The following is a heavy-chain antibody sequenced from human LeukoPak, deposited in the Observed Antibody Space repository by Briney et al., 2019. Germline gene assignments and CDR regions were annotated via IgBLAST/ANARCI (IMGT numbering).Heavy chain of an antibody. J-gene: IGHJ4*02. Sequence: GESLKISCKASGYSFTSYWIGWVRQMPGKGLEWMGIIYPGDSDTRYSPSFQGQVTISADKSISTAYLQWSSLKASDTAMYYRARPRGSSSWYWDYWGQGTLVTVSS. D-gene: IGHD6-13*01. CDR2: IYPGDSDT. CDR3: ARPRGSSSWYWDY. CDR1: GYSFTSYW. V-gene: IGHV5-51*01.